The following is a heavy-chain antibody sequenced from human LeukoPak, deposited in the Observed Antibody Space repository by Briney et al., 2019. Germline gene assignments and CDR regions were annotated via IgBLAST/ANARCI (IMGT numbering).Heavy chain of an antibody. V-gene: IGHV1-46*01. CDR3: ARVRRYNWDPYYYYYMDV. D-gene: IGHD1-20*01. Sequence: ASVKVSCKASGYTFTSYYMHWVRQAPGQGLEWMGIINPSGGSTSYAQKFQGRVTITADKSTSTAYMELSSLRSEDTAVYYCARVRRYNWDPYYYYYMDVWGKGTTVTVSS. CDR1: GYTFTSYY. J-gene: IGHJ6*03. CDR2: INPSGGST.